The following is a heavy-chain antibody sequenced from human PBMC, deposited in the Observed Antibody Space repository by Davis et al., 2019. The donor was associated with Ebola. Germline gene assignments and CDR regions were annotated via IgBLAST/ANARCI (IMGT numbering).Heavy chain of an antibody. CDR1: GFPFSNHA. Sequence: GESLKISCVASGFPFSNHAMHWVRQAPGTGLEWVAVTSHNERERFYGESVQGRFTISRDNSENVLYLQMDSLRPDDTAIYFCARALHDEVLDYWGQGTPVTVSS. CDR2: TSHNERER. J-gene: IGHJ4*02. CDR3: ARALHDEVLDY. D-gene: IGHD1-1*01. V-gene: IGHV3-30*04.